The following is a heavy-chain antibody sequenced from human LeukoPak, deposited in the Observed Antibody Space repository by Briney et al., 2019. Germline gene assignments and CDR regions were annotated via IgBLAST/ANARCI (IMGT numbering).Heavy chain of an antibody. D-gene: IGHD4-17*01. V-gene: IGHV4-38-2*02. J-gene: IGHJ3*02. Sequence: SETLSLTCTVSGYSISSGYYWGWIRQPPGKGLEWIGSIYHSGSTYYNPSLKSRVTISVDRSKNQFSLKLSSVTAADTAVYYCASTYGLIRTAFDIWGQGTMVTVSS. CDR2: IYHSGST. CDR1: GYSISSGYY. CDR3: ASTYGLIRTAFDI.